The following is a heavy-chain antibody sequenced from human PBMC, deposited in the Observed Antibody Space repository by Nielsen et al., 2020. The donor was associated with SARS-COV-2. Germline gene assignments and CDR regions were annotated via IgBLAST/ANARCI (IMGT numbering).Heavy chain of an antibody. Sequence: ASVKVSCKVSGYTLTELSMHWVRQAPGKGLEWMGGFDPEDGETIYAQKFQGRVTMTRDTSTSTVYMELSSLRSEDTAVYYCARDSSSGYFDYWGQGTLVTVSS. CDR2: FDPEDGET. J-gene: IGHJ4*02. V-gene: IGHV1-24*01. CDR1: GYTLTELS. D-gene: IGHD6-13*01. CDR3: ARDSSSGYFDY.